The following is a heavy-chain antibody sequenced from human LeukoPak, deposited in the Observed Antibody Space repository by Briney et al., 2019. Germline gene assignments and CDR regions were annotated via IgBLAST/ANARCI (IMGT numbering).Heavy chain of an antibody. CDR2: IYYSGST. D-gene: IGHD6-6*01. J-gene: IGHJ4*02. CDR1: GGSVSSGSYY. V-gene: IGHV4-61*01. CDR3: ARQGIAALTLSDFDY. Sequence: SETLSLTCTVSGGSVSSGSYYWSWIRQPPGKGLEWIGYIYYSGSTNYNPSLKSRVTISVDTSKNQFSLKLSSVTAADTAVYYCARQGIAALTLSDFDYWGQGTLVTVSS.